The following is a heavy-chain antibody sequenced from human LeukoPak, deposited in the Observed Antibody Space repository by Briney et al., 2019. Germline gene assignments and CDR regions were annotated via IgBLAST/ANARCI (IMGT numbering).Heavy chain of an antibody. J-gene: IGHJ4*02. Sequence: PSETLSPTCTVSGGSISSYYWSWIRQPPGKGLEWIGYIYYSGSTNYNPSLKSRVTISVDTSKNQFSLKLSSVTAADTAVYYCARGSRDFDYWGQGTLVTVSS. CDR2: IYYSGST. CDR3: ARGSRDFDY. V-gene: IGHV4-59*01. CDR1: GGSISSYY.